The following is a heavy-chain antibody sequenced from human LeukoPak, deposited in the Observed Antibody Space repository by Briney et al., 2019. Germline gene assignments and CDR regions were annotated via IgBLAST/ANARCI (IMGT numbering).Heavy chain of an antibody. V-gene: IGHV1-69*13. CDR2: IVPLFDTT. J-gene: IGHJ5*02. D-gene: IGHD2-2*01. Sequence: GASVKVSCKASGDTFRNHAFSWVRQAPGQGLEWMGGIVPLFDTTNYAQKFQGRITITADESTSTAYMELSSLRSEDTAVYYCARGLVVVPAALGWFDPWGQGTLVTVSS. CDR1: GDTFRNHA. CDR3: ARGLVVVPAALGWFDP.